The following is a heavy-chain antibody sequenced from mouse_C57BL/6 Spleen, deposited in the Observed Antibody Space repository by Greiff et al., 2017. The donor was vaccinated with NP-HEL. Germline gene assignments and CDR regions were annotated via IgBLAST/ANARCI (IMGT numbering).Heavy chain of an antibody. J-gene: IGHJ3*01. Sequence: EVKLMESGGGLVKPGGSLKLSCAASGFTFSSYAMSWVRQTPEKRLEWVATISDGGSYTYYPDNVKGRFTISRDNAKNNLYLQMSHLKSEDTAMYYCARRGADGYYWFAYWGQGTLVTVSA. CDR3: ARRGADGYYWFAY. CDR2: ISDGGSYT. D-gene: IGHD2-3*01. V-gene: IGHV5-4*03. CDR1: GFTFSSYA.